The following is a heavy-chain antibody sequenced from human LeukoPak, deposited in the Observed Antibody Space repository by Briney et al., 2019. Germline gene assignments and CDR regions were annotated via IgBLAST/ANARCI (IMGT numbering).Heavy chain of an antibody. CDR1: GGSFSGYY. V-gene: IGHV4-31*11. CDR3: ARDHSSGYVGY. CDR2: IYYSGST. D-gene: IGHD3-22*01. Sequence: SETLSLTCAVYGGSFSGYYWSWIRQHPGKGLEWIGYIYYSGSTYYNPSLKSRVTISVDTSKNQFSLKLSSVTAADTAVYYCARDHSSGYVGYWGQGTLVTVSS. J-gene: IGHJ4*02.